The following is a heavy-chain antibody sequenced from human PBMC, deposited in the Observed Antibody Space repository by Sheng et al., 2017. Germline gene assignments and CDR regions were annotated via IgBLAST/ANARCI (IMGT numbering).Heavy chain of an antibody. CDR3: TRSRNYYDSTPDY. CDR1: GFTFSGST. D-gene: IGHD3-22*01. Sequence: EVQLVESGGGLVQPGGSLKLSCAASGFTFSGSTMHWVRQASGKGLEWVGRIRSKVNSYATAYGGSMKGRFTISRHDSKNTAYLQMNSLKTEDTAVYYCTRSRNYYDSTPDYWGQGTLVTVSS. J-gene: IGHJ4*02. V-gene: IGHV3-73*02. CDR2: IRSKVNSYAT.